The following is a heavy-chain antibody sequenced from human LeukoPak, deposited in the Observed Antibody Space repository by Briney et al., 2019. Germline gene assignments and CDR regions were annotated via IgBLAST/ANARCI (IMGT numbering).Heavy chain of an antibody. CDR1: GDSVSINSAA. Sequence: SQTLSLTCAISGDSVSINSAAWNWIRQSPSRGLEWLGRTYYRSKWLIDYAVCVKSLITIDADTSKNQFSLQLTSVPPEDTAVYYCARKGTVTTPFDYWGQGILVTVSS. D-gene: IGHD4-11*01. CDR3: ARKGTVTTPFDY. J-gene: IGHJ4*02. V-gene: IGHV6-1*01. CDR2: TYYRSKWLI.